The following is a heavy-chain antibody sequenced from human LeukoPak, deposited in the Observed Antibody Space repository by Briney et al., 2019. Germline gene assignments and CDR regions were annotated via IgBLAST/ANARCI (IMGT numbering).Heavy chain of an antibody. V-gene: IGHV4-34*01. CDR2: INHSGST. CDR3: ARGSIVVATFFDY. J-gene: IGHJ4*02. Sequence: SETLSLTCAVYGGSFSGYYWSWLRQPPGKGLEGIGEINHSGSTNYNPSLKSRVIISVDTSKNQFSLKLSSVTAAEMAVYYCARGSIVVATFFDYWGQGTLVTVSS. CDR1: GGSFSGYY. D-gene: IGHD3-22*01.